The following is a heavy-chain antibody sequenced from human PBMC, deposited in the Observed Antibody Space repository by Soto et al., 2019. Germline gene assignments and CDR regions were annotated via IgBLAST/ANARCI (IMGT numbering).Heavy chain of an antibody. V-gene: IGHV1-46*01. D-gene: IGHD3-9*01. CDR3: ATIGHGLRYFDWLFAY. CDR1: GYTFTSYY. Sequence: QVQLVQSGAEVKKPGASVKVSCKASGYTFTSYYMHWVRQAPGQGLEWMGIINPSGGSTSYAQKCQGRVTMRGDTSTSNVYMELSSLRSEDTAVYYCATIGHGLRYFDWLFAYWGQGTLVTVSS. CDR2: INPSGGST. J-gene: IGHJ4*02.